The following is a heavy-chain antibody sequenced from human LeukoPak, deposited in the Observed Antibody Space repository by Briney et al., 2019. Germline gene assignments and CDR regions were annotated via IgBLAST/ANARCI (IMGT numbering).Heavy chain of an antibody. V-gene: IGHV4-61*09. CDR1: GDSITSGSYY. CDR3: ARELVVRGVSNWFDP. Sequence: SETLSLTCIVSGDSITSGSYYWRWIRQPAGKGLEWIGHIYTSESTHYNPSLKSRVTISVDTSKNQFSLKLSSVTAADTAVYYCARELVVRGVSNWFDPWGQGTLVTVSS. D-gene: IGHD3-10*01. CDR2: IYTSEST. J-gene: IGHJ5*02.